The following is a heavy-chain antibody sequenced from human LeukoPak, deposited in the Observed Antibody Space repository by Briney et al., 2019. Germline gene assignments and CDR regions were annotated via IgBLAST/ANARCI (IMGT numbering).Heavy chain of an antibody. J-gene: IGHJ6*03. V-gene: IGHV1-18*01. Sequence: GASVKVSCKASGYTFTSYGLSWVRQAPGQGLEWMGWISAYNGNTNYAQKLQGRVTMTTDTSTSTAYMELRSLRSDDTAVYYCAREGTTVTTDYYYYYMDVWGKGTTVTVSS. CDR1: GYTFTSYG. CDR2: ISAYNGNT. D-gene: IGHD4-17*01. CDR3: AREGTTVTTDYYYYYMDV.